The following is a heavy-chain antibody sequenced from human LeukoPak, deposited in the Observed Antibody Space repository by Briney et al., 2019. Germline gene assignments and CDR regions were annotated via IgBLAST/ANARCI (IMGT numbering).Heavy chain of an antibody. V-gene: IGHV1-8*01. CDR3: ARGQAGTLDFDY. CDR1: GYTFTSYD. D-gene: IGHD1-1*01. J-gene: IGHJ4*02. Sequence: GASVKVSCKASGYTFTSYDINWARQATGQGLEWMGWMNPNSGNTGYAQKFQGRVTMTRNTSISTAYMELSSLRSEDTAVYYCARGQAGTLDFDYWGQGTLVTVSS. CDR2: MNPNSGNT.